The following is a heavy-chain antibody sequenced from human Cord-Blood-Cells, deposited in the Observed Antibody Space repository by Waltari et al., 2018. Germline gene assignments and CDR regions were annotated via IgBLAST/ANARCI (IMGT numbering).Heavy chain of an antibody. Sequence: GRSLRLSCAASGFTFSSYGMHWVRQAPGKGLEWVAVIWYDGSNKYYADSVKGRFTISRDNSKNTLYLQMNSLRAEDTAVYYCASLRYGSGSYYYYGMDVWGQGTTVTVS. D-gene: IGHD3-10*01. V-gene: IGHV3-33*01. J-gene: IGHJ6*02. CDR2: IWYDGSNK. CDR3: ASLRYGSGSYYYYGMDV. CDR1: GFTFSSYG.